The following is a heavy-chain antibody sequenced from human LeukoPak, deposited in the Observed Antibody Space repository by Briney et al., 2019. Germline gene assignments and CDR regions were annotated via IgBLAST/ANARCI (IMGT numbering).Heavy chain of an antibody. CDR2: INHSGST. CDR1: GGSFSGYY. J-gene: IGHJ4*02. V-gene: IGHV4-34*01. D-gene: IGHD3-22*01. Sequence: SETLSLTCAVYGGSFSGYYWSWIRQPPGKGLEWIGEINHSGSTNYNPSLKSRVTISVDTSKNQFSLKLSSVTAADTAVYYCARGWSYYDSSGYYYAFDYWGQGTLVTASS. CDR3: ARGWSYYDSSGYYYAFDY.